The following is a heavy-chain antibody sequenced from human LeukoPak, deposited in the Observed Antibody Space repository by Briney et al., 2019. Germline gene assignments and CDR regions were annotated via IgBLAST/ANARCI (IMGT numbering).Heavy chain of an antibody. V-gene: IGHV1-18*04. CDR3: ARVRQYSDYFYYYGMDV. Sequence: ASVKVSCKASGYTFTGYYMHWVRQAPGQGLEWMGWISVYTGNTNYAQKLQGRVTMTTDTSTSTAYMDLRSLRSDDTAVYYCARVRQYSDYFYYYGMDVWGQGTTVTVSS. CDR2: ISVYTGNT. CDR1: GYTFTGYY. D-gene: IGHD2/OR15-2a*01. J-gene: IGHJ6*02.